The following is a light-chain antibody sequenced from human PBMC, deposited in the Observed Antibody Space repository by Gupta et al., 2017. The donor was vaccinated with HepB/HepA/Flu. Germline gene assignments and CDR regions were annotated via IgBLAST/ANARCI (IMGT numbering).Light chain of an antibody. J-gene: IGKJ2*01. CDR3: QQRSNWPPGYT. V-gene: IGKV3-11*01. Sequence: EIVLTQSPASLSLFPGKSATLSCRASQSVSSYLAWYQQKPGQAPRLLIYDASNRATGIPARISGSGSGTDFTRTISSLEPEDFAVYYCQQRSNWPPGYTFGQGTKLEIK. CDR1: QSVSSY. CDR2: DAS.